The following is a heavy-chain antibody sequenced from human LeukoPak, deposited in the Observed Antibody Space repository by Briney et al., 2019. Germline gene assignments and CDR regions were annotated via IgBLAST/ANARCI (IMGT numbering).Heavy chain of an antibody. Sequence: PSETLSLTCSVSGGSVSSGSYYWSWIRQPPGKGLEWIGYIYYSGSTNYNPSLTSRVTISVDTSKNQFSLNLSSVTAADTAVYYCARAPTAIPFDYWGQGTLVTVSS. CDR3: ARAPTAIPFDY. V-gene: IGHV4-61*01. D-gene: IGHD2-21*02. J-gene: IGHJ4*02. CDR1: GGSVSSGSYY. CDR2: IYYSGST.